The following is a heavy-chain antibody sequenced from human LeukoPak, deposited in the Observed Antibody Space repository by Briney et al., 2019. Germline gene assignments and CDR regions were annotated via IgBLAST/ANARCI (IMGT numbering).Heavy chain of an antibody. J-gene: IGHJ4*02. CDR2: ISYDGRNK. V-gene: IGHV3-30-3*01. Sequence: GGSLRLSCAASGFSFYNFAMSWVRQAPGKGLEWVAVISYDGRNKYYADSVKGRFTISRDNSKNTLYLQMNSLRAEDTAVYYCARDQVVVVHGYFDYWGQGTLVTVSS. D-gene: IGHD2-15*01. CDR3: ARDQVVVVHGYFDY. CDR1: GFSFYNFA.